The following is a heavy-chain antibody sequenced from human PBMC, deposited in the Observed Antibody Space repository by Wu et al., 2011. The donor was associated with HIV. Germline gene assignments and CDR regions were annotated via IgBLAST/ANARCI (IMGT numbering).Heavy chain of an antibody. J-gene: IGHJ6*03. CDR2: ILPMFGST. Sequence: QVQLVQSGAEVKKPGSSVKVSCKASGGTFSSYGISWVRQAPGQGLEWMGGILPMFGSTNYARKFQGRVTITADKSATTVYMELRSLRSEDTAMYYCARSGVSAEYYFYYMNVWGKGTTVTVSS. V-gene: IGHV1-69*06. CDR3: ARSGVSAEYYFYYMNV. D-gene: IGHD2-2*01. CDR1: GGTFSSYG.